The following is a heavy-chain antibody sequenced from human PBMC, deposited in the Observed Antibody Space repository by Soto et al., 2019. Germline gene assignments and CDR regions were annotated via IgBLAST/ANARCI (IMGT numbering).Heavy chain of an antibody. CDR1: GYSFTSYW. CDR2: IYAGDSDT. V-gene: IGHV5-51*01. D-gene: IGHD6-13*01. J-gene: IGHJ4*02. CDR3: ARHPGYSSSWFNY. Sequence: PGESLKISCKGSGYSFTSYWIGWLRQMPEKGLEWMGIIYAGDSDTRYSPSFQGQVTISADKSISTAYLQWSSLKASDTAMYYCARHPGYSSSWFNYWGQGTLVTVTS.